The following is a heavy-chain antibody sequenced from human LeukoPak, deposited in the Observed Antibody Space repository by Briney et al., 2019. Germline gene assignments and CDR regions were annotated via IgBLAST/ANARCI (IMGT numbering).Heavy chain of an antibody. CDR3: AREAFYRSNLDAHLLWFAP. J-gene: IGHJ5*02. CDR2: LFHTGKT. D-gene: IGHD6-13*01. V-gene: IGHV4-39*07. Sequence: PSETLSLTCSVSGGSIDSSSYYWAWIRQPPGKGLEWIGSLFHTGKTYYNPSLRSRVTMSGDTSKKQFSLKLNSVTAADTAVYYCAREAFYRSNLDAHLLWFAPWGQGTQVIVSS. CDR1: GGSIDSSSYY.